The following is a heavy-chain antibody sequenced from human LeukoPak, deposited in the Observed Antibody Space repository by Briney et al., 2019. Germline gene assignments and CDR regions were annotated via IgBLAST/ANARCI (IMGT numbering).Heavy chain of an antibody. D-gene: IGHD5-12*01. CDR1: GFTFSSYA. CDR2: ISYDGSNK. CDR3: AKCAREGYSGYDTFDY. V-gene: IGHV3-30*18. Sequence: GGSLRLSCAASGFTFSSYAMHWVRQAPGKGLEWVAVISYDGSNKYYADSVKGRFTISRDNSKNTLYLQMNSLRAEDTAVYYCAKCAREGYSGYDTFDYWGQGTLVTVSS. J-gene: IGHJ4*02.